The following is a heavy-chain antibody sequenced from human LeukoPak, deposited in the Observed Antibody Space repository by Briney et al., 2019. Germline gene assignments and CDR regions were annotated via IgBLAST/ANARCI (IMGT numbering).Heavy chain of an antibody. CDR2: IYYSGDT. CDR3: VRGPYGSSISNWFDP. J-gene: IGHJ5*02. CDR1: GDSITGYS. Sequence: SETLSLTCSVSGDSITGYSWSWIRQTPGKGLEWIGYIYYSGDTHYNPSLNSRLSMSGDTPKKQFSPNLRSVTAADTAVYYCVRGPYGSSISNWFDPWGQGLLVTVSS. V-gene: IGHV4-59*01. D-gene: IGHD3-10*01.